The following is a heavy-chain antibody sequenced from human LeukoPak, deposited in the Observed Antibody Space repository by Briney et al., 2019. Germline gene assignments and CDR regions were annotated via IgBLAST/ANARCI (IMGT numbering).Heavy chain of an antibody. V-gene: IGHV3-7*01. CDR2: INQDGSEK. CDR3: ARDGSSWYEGY. J-gene: IGHJ4*02. Sequence: GSLRLSCAASGFTFSGYWMSWVRQAPGKGLEWVANINQDGSEKYYVDSVKGRFTISRDNAKNSLYLQVNSLRAEDTAVYYCARDGSSWYEGYWGQGTLVTVSS. D-gene: IGHD6-13*01. CDR1: GFTFSGYW.